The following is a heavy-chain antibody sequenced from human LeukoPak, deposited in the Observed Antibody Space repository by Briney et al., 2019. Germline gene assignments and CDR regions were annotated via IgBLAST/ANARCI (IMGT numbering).Heavy chain of an antibody. V-gene: IGHV4-59*01. CDR1: GGSINSYY. CDR2: IYSSGST. Sequence: SETLSLTCTVSGGSINSYYWSWIRQPPGNGLECIGYIYSSGSTNYNSSLKSRVTISVDTSKNQFSLKLSSVTAADTAVYYCARGYSYYFDYWGQGTLVTVSS. J-gene: IGHJ4*02. CDR3: ARGYSYYFDY. D-gene: IGHD5-18*01.